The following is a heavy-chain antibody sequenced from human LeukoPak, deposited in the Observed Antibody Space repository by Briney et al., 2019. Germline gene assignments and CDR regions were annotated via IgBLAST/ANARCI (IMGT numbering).Heavy chain of an antibody. CDR2: ITAYNGNT. V-gene: IGHV1-18*01. J-gene: IGHJ6*03. CDR3: ATFPGTAEYRHYYYMDV. D-gene: IGHD1-1*01. CDR1: GYTFTSSA. Sequence: ASVKVSCKSSGYTFTSSAVTWVRQAPGQGLAWMGWITAYNGNTMYAQNLQDRVTMTTDTSTNTAYMELRNLTSDDTAVYYCATFPGTAEYRHYYYMDVWGKGTTVPVSS.